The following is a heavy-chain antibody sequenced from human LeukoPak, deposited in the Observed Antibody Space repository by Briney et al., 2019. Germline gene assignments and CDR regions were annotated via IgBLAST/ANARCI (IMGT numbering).Heavy chain of an antibody. CDR1: GFTFSSYA. V-gene: IGHV3-23*01. Sequence: GGSLRLSCAASGFTFSSYAMSWVRQAPGKGLEWVSAISGSGGSTYYADSVKGRRTISRDNSKNTLYLQMNSLRAEDTAVYYCVKGAAMVTAWGEAFDIWGQGTMVTVSS. CDR2: ISGSGGST. J-gene: IGHJ3*02. CDR3: VKGAAMVTAWGEAFDI. D-gene: IGHD5-18*01.